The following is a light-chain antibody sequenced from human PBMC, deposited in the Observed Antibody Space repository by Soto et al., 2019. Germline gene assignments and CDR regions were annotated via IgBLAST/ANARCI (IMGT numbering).Light chain of an antibody. Sequence: DIQMTQSPSTLSASVGDRVTITCRASQSISNWLAWYQQKPGEAPKILIYKASSLESGVPSRFSGSGSGTEFTLTISSLQPADSATYYCQQYNGYRWTFGQGTKVDIK. J-gene: IGKJ1*01. CDR2: KAS. CDR3: QQYNGYRWT. V-gene: IGKV1-5*03. CDR1: QSISNW.